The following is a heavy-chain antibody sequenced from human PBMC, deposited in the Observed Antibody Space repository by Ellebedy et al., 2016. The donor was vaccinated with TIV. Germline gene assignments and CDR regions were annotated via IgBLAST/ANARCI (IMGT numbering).Heavy chain of an antibody. Sequence: AASVKVSCKTSGYTFTDYYIHWMRQAPGQGLEWMGWIYPNCGDTKYSQNFQGRVTMTRDTSIATAYLELNRLTADDTATYYCASVTFRSLSPFDHWGQGTLVAVSS. V-gene: IGHV1-2*02. CDR2: IYPNCGDT. CDR1: GYTFTDYY. CDR3: ASVTFRSLSPFDH. D-gene: IGHD3-16*01. J-gene: IGHJ4*02.